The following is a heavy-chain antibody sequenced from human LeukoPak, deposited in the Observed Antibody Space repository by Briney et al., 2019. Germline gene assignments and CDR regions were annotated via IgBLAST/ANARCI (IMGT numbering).Heavy chain of an antibody. D-gene: IGHD3-22*01. CDR3: AKTPYYYDSSGYYDY. CDR2: ISGSGGST. Sequence: GGSLRLSCAASGFTFSSYAMSWVRQAPGKGLEWVSAISGSGGSTYYADSAKGRFTISRDNSKNTLYLQMNSLRAEDTAVYYCAKTPYYYDSSGYYDYWGQGTLVTVSS. V-gene: IGHV3-23*01. CDR1: GFTFSSYA. J-gene: IGHJ4*02.